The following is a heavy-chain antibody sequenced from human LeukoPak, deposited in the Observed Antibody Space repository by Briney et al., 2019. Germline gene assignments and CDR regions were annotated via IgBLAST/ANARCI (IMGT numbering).Heavy chain of an antibody. CDR2: IKSKTDGGTT. CDR1: GFTFSNAW. J-gene: IGHJ6*03. V-gene: IGHV3-15*01. D-gene: IGHD3-3*01. CDR3: TIERYYDFWSGQDGLDMDV. Sequence: GGSLRLSCAASGFTFSNAWMSWVRQAPGKGLEWVGRIKSKTDGGTTDYAAPVKGRFTISRDDSKNTLYLQMNSLKTEDTAVYYCTIERYYDFWSGQDGLDMDVWGKGTTVTVSS.